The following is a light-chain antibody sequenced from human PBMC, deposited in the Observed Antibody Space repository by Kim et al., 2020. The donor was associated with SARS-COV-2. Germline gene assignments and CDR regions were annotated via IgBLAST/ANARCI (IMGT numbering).Light chain of an antibody. J-gene: IGKJ1*01. Sequence: SEGNGATIICRAIQGISRYLAWYQQNPAKAPKPLIYAASTWQSGVPSRFSGRGSGTDFTLTISCLQSEDFATYYCQQYYSYPWTFGQGTTVEIK. CDR3: QQYYSYPWT. CDR1: QGISRY. V-gene: IGKV1-8*01. CDR2: AAS.